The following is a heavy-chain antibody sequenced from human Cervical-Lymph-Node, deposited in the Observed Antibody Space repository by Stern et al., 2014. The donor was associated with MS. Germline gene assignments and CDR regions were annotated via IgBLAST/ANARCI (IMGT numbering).Heavy chain of an antibody. CDR2: IKQDGSER. CDR3: TRSNRGAFDI. D-gene: IGHD7-27*01. Sequence: EVQLLESGGGLVQPGGSLRLSCAASGFTFRSYWMTWVRQAPGKGLGWVANIKQDGSERYYVDSVKGRFTISRDNAKNSLYLQMNSLRAEDTAVYYCTRSNRGAFDIWGQGTMVTVSS. V-gene: IGHV3-7*01. J-gene: IGHJ3*02. CDR1: GFTFRSYW.